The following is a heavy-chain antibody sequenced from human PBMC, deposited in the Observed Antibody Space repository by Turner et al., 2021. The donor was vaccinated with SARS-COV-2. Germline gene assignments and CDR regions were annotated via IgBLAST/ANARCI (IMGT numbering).Heavy chain of an antibody. D-gene: IGHD4-17*01. CDR2: IIPILAIS. CDR3: AMGLNFAYGDYTS. Sequence: QVQLVQSGAEVMKTGSSVKVSCKASGGTFSSYAISWVRQAPGQGLGWMGVIIPILAISNYSQKFQFRVTITADKSTSTAYMELISLRSEDTALYYCAMGLNFAYGDYTSWGQGTLVTVSS. V-gene: IGHV1-69*10. J-gene: IGHJ4*02. CDR1: GGTFSSYA.